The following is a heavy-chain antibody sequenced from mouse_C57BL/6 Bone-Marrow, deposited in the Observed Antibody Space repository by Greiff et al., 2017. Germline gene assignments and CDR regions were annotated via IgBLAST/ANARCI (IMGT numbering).Heavy chain of an antibody. V-gene: IGHV2-4*01. CDR2: IWSGGST. D-gene: IGHD2-12*01. Sequence: VQLQQSGPGLVQPSQSLSITCTVSGFSLTSYGVHWVRQPPGKGLEWLGVIWSGGSTDYYAAFISRLSISKDNSKSQVFFKMNSLQADDTAIYYCAKRRRYYIFAYWGQGTLVTVSA. CDR3: AKRRRYYIFAY. J-gene: IGHJ3*01. CDR1: GFSLTSYG.